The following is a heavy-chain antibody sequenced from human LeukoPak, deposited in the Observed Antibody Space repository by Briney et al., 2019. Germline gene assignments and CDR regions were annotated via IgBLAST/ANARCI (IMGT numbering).Heavy chain of an antibody. CDR1: GYSFTSYW. V-gene: IGHV5-51*01. CDR3: ARPNVLLWFGELLLDAFDI. J-gene: IGHJ3*02. Sequence: GESLKISCKGSGYSFTSYWIGWVRQMPGKGLEWMGIIYPGDSDTRYSPSFQGQVTISADKSISTAYLQWSSLKASDTAMYYCARPNVLLWFGELLLDAFDIWGQGTMVTVSS. D-gene: IGHD3-10*01. CDR2: IYPGDSDT.